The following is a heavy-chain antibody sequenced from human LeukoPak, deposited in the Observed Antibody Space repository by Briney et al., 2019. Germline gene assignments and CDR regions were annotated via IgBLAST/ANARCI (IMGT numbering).Heavy chain of an antibody. V-gene: IGHV3-33*08. J-gene: IGHJ4*02. CDR2: IWYDGSNK. CDR1: GFPFSTYA. CDR3: ARGSSGPGGYYFDY. D-gene: IGHD3-22*01. Sequence: GGSLRLSCAASGFPFSTYAMNWVRQAPGKGLEWVAVIWYDGSNKYYADSVKGRFTISRDNSKNTLYLQMNSLRAEDTAVYYCARGSSGPGGYYFDYWGQGTLVTVSS.